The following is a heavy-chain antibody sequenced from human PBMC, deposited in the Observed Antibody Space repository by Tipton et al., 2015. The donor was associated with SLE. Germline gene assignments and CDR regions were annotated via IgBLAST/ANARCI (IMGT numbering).Heavy chain of an antibody. J-gene: IGHJ5*02. CDR1: GGSVTNGHYY. V-gene: IGHV4-30-4*01. D-gene: IGHD2-2*01. CDR2: IYYSGNT. Sequence: TLSLTCTVSGGSVTNGHYYWSWIRQTPGKGLEWIGYIYYSGNTYFSPSLKSRATISVDTSKNQFSLKLSSVTAADTAVYYCAREFKRTGYCSSTSCQSGLNWFDPWGQGTLVTVSS. CDR3: AREFKRTGYCSSTSCQSGLNWFDP.